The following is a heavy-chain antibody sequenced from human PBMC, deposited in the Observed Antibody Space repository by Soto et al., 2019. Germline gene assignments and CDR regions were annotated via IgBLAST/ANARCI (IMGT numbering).Heavy chain of an antibody. CDR1: GFTFSSYS. Sequence: PGGSLRLSCAASGFTFSSYSMNWVRQAPGKGREWVSSISSSSSYIYYADSVKGRLTISRDNAKNSLYLQMNSLGAEDTAVDYGPRDDGGISSPGTRSHWCQGTLVTVSS. CDR3: PRDDGGISSPGTRSH. CDR2: ISSSSSYI. D-gene: IGHD6-13*01. J-gene: IGHJ4*02. V-gene: IGHV3-21*01.